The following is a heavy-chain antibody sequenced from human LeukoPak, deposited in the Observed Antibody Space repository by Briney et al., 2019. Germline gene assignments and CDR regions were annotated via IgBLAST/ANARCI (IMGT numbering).Heavy chain of an antibody. Sequence: ASVKVSCKASGVSFRDYTINWVRQAPGQGLGWMGANIPISGTTNYAQRLQGRVTLTMDDSATTAFMEMSSLRSEDTAVYYCASRFTARQLVPADYYHMDVWGKGTTVFVSS. CDR3: ASRFTARQLVPADYYHMDV. V-gene: IGHV1-69*05. D-gene: IGHD6-13*01. J-gene: IGHJ6*03. CDR2: NIPISGTT. CDR1: GVSFRDYT.